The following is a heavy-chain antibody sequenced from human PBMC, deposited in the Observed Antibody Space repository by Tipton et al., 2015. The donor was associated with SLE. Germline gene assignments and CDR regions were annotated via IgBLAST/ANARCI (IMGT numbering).Heavy chain of an antibody. CDR2: IRSSSSHK. J-gene: IGHJ4*02. Sequence: SLRLSCAASGFSFDDYAMHWVRQAPGKGLEWVSGIRSSSSHKHYADSVKGRFTISRDNAKNSLYLQMNSLSVEDTAVYYCARDAEEGRFLEGGLDYWGQGTLVTVSS. V-gene: IGHV3-21*03. CDR3: ARDAEEGRFLEGGLDY. D-gene: IGHD3-3*01. CDR1: GFSFDDYA.